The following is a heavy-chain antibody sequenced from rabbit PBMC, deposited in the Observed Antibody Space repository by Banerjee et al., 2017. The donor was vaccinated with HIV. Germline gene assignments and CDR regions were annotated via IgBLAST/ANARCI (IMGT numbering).Heavy chain of an antibody. V-gene: IGHV1S7*01. D-gene: IGHD6-1*01. J-gene: IGHJ4*01. CDR3: ARDTGSYDYNL. CDR1: GFSFSSYW. Sequence: QSLEESGGDLVKPGASLTLTCTASGFSFSSYWMSWVRQAPGKGLEWIGTIYAGKGNTDYATWVNGRFTISSDNAQNTVDLQMNSLTAADTATYFCARDTGSYDYNLWGPGTLVTVS. CDR2: IYAGKGNT.